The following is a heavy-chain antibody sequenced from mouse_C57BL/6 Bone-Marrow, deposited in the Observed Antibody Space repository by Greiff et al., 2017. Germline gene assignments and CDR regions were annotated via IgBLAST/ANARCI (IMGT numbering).Heavy chain of an antibody. V-gene: IGHV10-1*01. J-gene: IGHJ4*01. CDR2: IRSKSNNYAT. Sequence: VQLKESGGGLVQPKGSLKLSCAASGFSFNTYAMNWVRPAPGKGLDWVARIRSKSNNYATYYADSVKDRFTISRDDSESMLYLQMSNLKTEDTAMYYCVRQEELRYAMDYWGQGTSVTVSS. D-gene: IGHD1-1*01. CDR1: GFSFNTYA. CDR3: VRQEELRYAMDY.